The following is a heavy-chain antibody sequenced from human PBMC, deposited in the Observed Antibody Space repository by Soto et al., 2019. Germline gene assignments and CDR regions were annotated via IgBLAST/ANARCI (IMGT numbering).Heavy chain of an antibody. J-gene: IGHJ3*02. CDR3: AKDRGRTGEGAFDI. Sequence: QVQLVESGGGVVQPGRSLRLSCAASGFTFSSYGMHWVRQAPGKGLEWVAVISYDGSNKDYTDSVKGRFTISRDNSKNTLDLQMNSLRAEDTAVYYCAKDRGRTGEGAFDIWGQGTKVTVSS. V-gene: IGHV3-30*18. D-gene: IGHD7-27*01. CDR2: ISYDGSNK. CDR1: GFTFSSYG.